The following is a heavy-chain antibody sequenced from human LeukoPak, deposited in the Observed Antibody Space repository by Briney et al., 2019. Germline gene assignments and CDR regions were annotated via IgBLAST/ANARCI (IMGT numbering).Heavy chain of an antibody. V-gene: IGHV1-8*03. CDR3: ARGSSGLERPGYYYYYYMDV. J-gene: IGHJ6*03. CDR1: GYTFTSFA. CDR2: MNPNSGNT. D-gene: IGHD1-1*01. Sequence: GASVKVSCKASGYTFTSFAINWVRQATGQGLEWMGWMNPNSGNTGYAQKFQGRVTITRNTSISTAYMELSSLRSEDTAVYYCARGSSGLERPGYYYYYYMDVWGKGTTVTVSS.